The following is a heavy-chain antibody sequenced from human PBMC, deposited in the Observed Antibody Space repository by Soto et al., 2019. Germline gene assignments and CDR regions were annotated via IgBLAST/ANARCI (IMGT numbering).Heavy chain of an antibody. D-gene: IGHD2-2*01. CDR2: IIPIFGIA. V-gene: IGHV1-69*08. CDR3: AREDRDRETGLVPAAIDGMDV. Sequence: QVQLVQSGAEVKKPGSSVKVSCKASGGTFSRYSITWVRQAPGHGLEWIGRIIPIFGIASYAQKFQGRVTITADESTSXAXMKXSSLRSDETAVYSCAREDRDRETGLVPAAIDGMDVWGQGTTVTVSS. CDR1: GGTFSRYS. J-gene: IGHJ6*02.